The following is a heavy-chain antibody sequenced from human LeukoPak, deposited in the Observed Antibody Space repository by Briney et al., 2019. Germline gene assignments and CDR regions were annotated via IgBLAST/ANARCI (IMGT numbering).Heavy chain of an antibody. CDR2: ISYDGSNK. Sequence: PGGSLRLSCAASGFTFSSYGMHWVRQAPGKGLEWVAVISYDGSNKYYADSVKGRFTISRDNSKNTLYLQMNSLRAEDTAVYYCAGSGWYPYYFDYWGQGTLVTVPS. J-gene: IGHJ4*02. V-gene: IGHV3-30*03. CDR1: GFTFSSYG. D-gene: IGHD6-19*01. CDR3: AGSGWYPYYFDY.